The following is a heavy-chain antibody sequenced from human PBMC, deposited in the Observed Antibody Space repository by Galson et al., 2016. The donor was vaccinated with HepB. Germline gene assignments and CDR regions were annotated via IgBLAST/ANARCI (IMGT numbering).Heavy chain of an antibody. J-gene: IGHJ3*02. CDR2: ISYDGVST. Sequence: SLRLSCAASGFTFSSHAMHWVRQAPGKGLEWVAVISYDGVSTYYADSVKGRFTISRDNAKSTLYLQMNSLGAEDTTVYYCARDLSGAGAFDIWGQGAMVTVSS. V-gene: IGHV3-30-3*01. CDR3: ARDLSGAGAFDI. D-gene: IGHD2/OR15-2a*01. CDR1: GFTFSSHA.